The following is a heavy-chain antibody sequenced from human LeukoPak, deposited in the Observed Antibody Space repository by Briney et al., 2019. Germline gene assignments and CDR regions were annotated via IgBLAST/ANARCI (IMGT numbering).Heavy chain of an antibody. J-gene: IGHJ5*01. CDR3: ARDLGRDGYNYDWFDS. CDR2: ISPSGGTT. V-gene: IGHV1-46*01. Sequence: ASVKVSCKASGYTFTSYYIHWVRQAPGQGLEWMGIISPSGGTTNYAQKFQGRLTMTRDTSTSTVYMELSSLTPDDTAVYYCARDLGRDGYNYDWFDSWGQGTLVTVSS. D-gene: IGHD5-12*01. CDR1: GYTFTSYY.